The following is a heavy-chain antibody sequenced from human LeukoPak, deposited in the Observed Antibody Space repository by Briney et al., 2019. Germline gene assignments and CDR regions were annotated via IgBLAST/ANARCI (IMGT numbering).Heavy chain of an antibody. D-gene: IGHD3-3*01. Sequence: SETLSLTCAVYGGSFSGYYWSWSRQPPGKGLEWIGEINHSGSTNYNPSLKSRVTISVDTSKNQFSLKLSSVTAADTAVYYCARDLRITIFGVASERMDVWGQGTTVTVSS. CDR1: GGSFSGYY. CDR3: ARDLRITIFGVASERMDV. CDR2: INHSGST. V-gene: IGHV4-34*01. J-gene: IGHJ6*02.